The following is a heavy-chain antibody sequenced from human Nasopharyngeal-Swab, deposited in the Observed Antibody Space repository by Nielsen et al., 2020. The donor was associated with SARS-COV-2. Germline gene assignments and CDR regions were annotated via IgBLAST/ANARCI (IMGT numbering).Heavy chain of an antibody. D-gene: IGHD3-22*01. CDR3: AKDPVAYYYDSSGYYYGPGYFDY. CDR1: GFTFSSYA. CDR2: ISGSGGST. V-gene: IGHV3-23*01. J-gene: IGHJ4*02. Sequence: GESLKISCAASGFTFSSYAMSWVRQAPGKGLEWVSAISGSGGSTYYADSVKGRFTISRDNSKNTLYLQINSLRAEDTAAYYCAKDPVAYYYDSSGYYYGPGYFDYWGQGTLVTVSS.